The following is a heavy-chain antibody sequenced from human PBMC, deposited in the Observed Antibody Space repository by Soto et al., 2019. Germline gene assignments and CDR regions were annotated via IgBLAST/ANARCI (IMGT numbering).Heavy chain of an antibody. Sequence: GASVKVSCKASGYIFTGYGISWVRQAPGQVLEWMGWISPYNGHTEFAQRLQGRLTLTTDTSTSTAFMELSNLRSDDTAVYYFARGGSGYHTGRGFAGTMDVWGQGTTVTVSS. D-gene: IGHD3-22*01. V-gene: IGHV1-18*04. CDR3: ARGGSGYHTGRGFAGTMDV. CDR1: GYIFTGYG. CDR2: ISPYNGHT. J-gene: IGHJ6*02.